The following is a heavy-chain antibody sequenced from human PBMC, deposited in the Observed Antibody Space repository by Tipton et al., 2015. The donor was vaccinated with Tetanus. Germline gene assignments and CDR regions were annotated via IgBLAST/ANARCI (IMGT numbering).Heavy chain of an antibody. CDR2: INYYGTT. J-gene: IGHJ4*02. D-gene: IGHD3-10*01. CDR1: RGSISRDIYN. Sequence: GLVKPSETLSLTCTVSRGSISRDIYNWGWIRQPPGRGLQWIGNINYYGTTYYSPSLKSRVTMSVDPPKNQFSLKLTSATAADTAIYYCMRSYAGSYPYWGQGILVTVSS. V-gene: IGHV4-39*01. CDR3: MRSYAGSYPY.